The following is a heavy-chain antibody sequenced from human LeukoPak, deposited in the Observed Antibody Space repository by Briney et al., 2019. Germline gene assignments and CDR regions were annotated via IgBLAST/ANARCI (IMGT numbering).Heavy chain of an antibody. CDR1: GFTFSSYS. CDR3: ARRYCSGGTCYDWFDP. Sequence: PGGSLRLSCAASGFTFSSYSMNWVRQAPGKGLEWVASISSSSIYIYYADSLKGRLTISRDNAKNSLYLEMNSLRAEDTAVYYRARRYCSGGTCYDWFDPWGQGTLVTVSS. V-gene: IGHV3-21*01. CDR2: ISSSSIYI. J-gene: IGHJ5*02. D-gene: IGHD2-15*01.